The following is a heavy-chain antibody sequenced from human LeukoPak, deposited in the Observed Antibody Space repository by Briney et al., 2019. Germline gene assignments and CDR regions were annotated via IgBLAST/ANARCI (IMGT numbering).Heavy chain of an antibody. CDR3: ARGWDCGGDCYYDAFDI. CDR2: IYYSGST. CDR1: GGSISSYY. V-gene: IGHV4-59*01. Sequence: PSETLSLTCTVSGGSISSYYWSWIRQPPGKGLEWIGYIYYSGSTNYNPSLKSRVTISVDTSKNQFSLKLSSVTAADTAVYYCARGWDCGGDCYYDAFDIWGQGTMVTVSS. D-gene: IGHD2-21*01. J-gene: IGHJ3*02.